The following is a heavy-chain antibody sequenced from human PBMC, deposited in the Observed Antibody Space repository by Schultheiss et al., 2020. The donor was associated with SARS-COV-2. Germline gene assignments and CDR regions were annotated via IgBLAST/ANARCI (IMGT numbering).Heavy chain of an antibody. V-gene: IGHV4-39*07. CDR3: ARASTSPSLEGMDV. D-gene: IGHD2-2*01. CDR2: IYYSGST. Sequence: SETLSLTCTVSGGSISSSSYYWGWIRQPPGKGLEWIGSIYYSGSTYYNPSLKSRVTISVDTSKNQFSLKLSSVTAADTAVYYCARASTSPSLEGMDVWGQGTTVTVSS. J-gene: IGHJ6*02. CDR1: GGSISSSSYY.